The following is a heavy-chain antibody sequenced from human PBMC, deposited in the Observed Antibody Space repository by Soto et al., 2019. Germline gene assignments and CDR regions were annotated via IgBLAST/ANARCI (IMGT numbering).Heavy chain of an antibody. Sequence: QVQLVQSGAEVKKPGSSVKVSCKASGGSLSNYGISWVRQAPGQGLEWMGGIIPVFGTANYAQKFQGRVTITADESTNMGYMGVTSLRSEDTAVYYCARGDATKIVVTTYYAMDVWGQGTTVTVSS. J-gene: IGHJ6*02. V-gene: IGHV1-69*12. D-gene: IGHD4-17*01. CDR3: ARGDATKIVVTTYYAMDV. CDR2: IIPVFGTA. CDR1: GGSLSNYG.